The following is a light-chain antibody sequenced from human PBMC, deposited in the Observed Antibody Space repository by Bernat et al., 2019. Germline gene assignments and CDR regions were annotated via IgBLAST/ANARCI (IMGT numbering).Light chain of an antibody. J-gene: IGLJ2*01. Sequence: QSALTQPRSVSGAPGQSVTISCIGTSTDVGAYDYVSWYQHHPGKAPKVIIYDVIKRPSGVPDRFSGSKSGNTASLTISGLQAEDEAEYYCCSYAGTYACLVGGGTELPVL. CDR3: CSYAGTYACL. CDR1: STDVGAYDY. V-gene: IGLV2-11*01. CDR2: DVI.